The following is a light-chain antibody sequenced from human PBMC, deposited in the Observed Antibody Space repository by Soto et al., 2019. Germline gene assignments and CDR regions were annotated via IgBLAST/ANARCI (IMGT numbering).Light chain of an antibody. V-gene: IGLV1-40*01. Sequence: QSVLTQSPSVSGAPGQSVTISCTGSSSNIGAGYDVHWYQQLPGTAPKLLIYGNSNRPSGVPDRFSGSKSGTSASLAITGLQAEDEADYYCQSYDSSLSRVFGGGTKLTVL. CDR1: SSNIGAGYD. CDR2: GNS. CDR3: QSYDSSLSRV. J-gene: IGLJ2*01.